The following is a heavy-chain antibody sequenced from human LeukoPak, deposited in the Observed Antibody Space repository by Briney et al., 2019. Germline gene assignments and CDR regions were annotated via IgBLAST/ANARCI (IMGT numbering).Heavy chain of an antibody. CDR2: IYTSGST. Sequence: SETLSLTCTVSGGSISSSNCYWGWIRQPPGKGLEWIGSIYTSGSTNYNPSLKSRVTMSVDTPKNQFSLKLNSVTAADTAVYYCARDGSSGYLNWFDSWGQGTLVTVSS. CDR1: GGSISSSNCY. V-gene: IGHV4-39*07. J-gene: IGHJ5*01. D-gene: IGHD3-22*01. CDR3: ARDGSSGYLNWFDS.